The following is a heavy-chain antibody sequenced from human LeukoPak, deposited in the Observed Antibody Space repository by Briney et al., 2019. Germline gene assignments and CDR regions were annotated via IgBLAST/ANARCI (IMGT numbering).Heavy chain of an antibody. V-gene: IGHV4-39*01. CDR3: ARRNSSSLNWFDP. CDR1: VGSITSSRYY. D-gene: IGHD6-13*01. J-gene: IGHJ5*02. Sequence: PSQTLSLTCTVSVGSITSSRYYWGWIRQPPGKGLEWVGSVFYSGNAYYNPSLKSRVTISVDTSKNQFSLRLNSVTATDTAVYYCARRNSSSLNWFDPWGQGTLVTVSS. CDR2: VFYSGNA.